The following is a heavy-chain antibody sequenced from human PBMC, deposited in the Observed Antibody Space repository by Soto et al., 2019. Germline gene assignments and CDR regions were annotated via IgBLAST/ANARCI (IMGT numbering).Heavy chain of an antibody. Sequence: QVQLVQSGAEVKKPGSAVKVSCKDSGGTFSTYSMFWVRQAPGQGLEWMGRIIPMLGIANSTQKFHGRVTITADKSTGTAYMELSSLRSEDTDLYYCTIGCWSGEVFYIWGQGTMVTVSS. CDR2: IIPMLGIA. CDR1: GGTFSTYS. CDR3: TIGCWSGEVFYI. J-gene: IGHJ3*02. V-gene: IGHV1-69*02. D-gene: IGHD6-19*01.